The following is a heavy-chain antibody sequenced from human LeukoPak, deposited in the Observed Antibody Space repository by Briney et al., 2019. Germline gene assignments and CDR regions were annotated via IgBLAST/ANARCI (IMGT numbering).Heavy chain of an antibody. D-gene: IGHD6-13*01. Sequence: ASVTVSCKASGYTFTSYGISWVRQAPGQGLERMGWTSAYNGNTNYPQKPQGRVPMTEDTSTDTAYTELSSLRSEDTAVYYCATGGPVEYSSRYGRYWGQGTLVTVSS. CDR3: ATGGPVEYSSRYGRY. CDR1: GYTFTSYG. J-gene: IGHJ4*02. CDR2: TSAYNGNT. V-gene: IGHV1-18*01.